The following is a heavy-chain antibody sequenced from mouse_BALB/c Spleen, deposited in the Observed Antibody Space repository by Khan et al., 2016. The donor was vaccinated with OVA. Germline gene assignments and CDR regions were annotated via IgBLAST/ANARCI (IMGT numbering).Heavy chain of an antibody. CDR1: GFNIKDYY. D-gene: IGHD2-3*01. CDR3: ARDGYSPWCAY. V-gene: IGHV14-1*02. Sequence: IQLVQSGAELVRPGALVKLSCKTSGFNIKDYYIHWVKQRPEQGLEWIGWIDPENGNTIYDPKFQGKASLTADTSSNTAYLHLSSLTSADTAVYYCARDGYSPWCAYWGQGTLVAVSA. CDR2: IDPENGNT. J-gene: IGHJ3*01.